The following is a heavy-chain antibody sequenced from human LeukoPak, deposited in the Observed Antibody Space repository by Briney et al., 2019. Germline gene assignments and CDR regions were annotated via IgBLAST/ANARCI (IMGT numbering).Heavy chain of an antibody. CDR1: AGSISSYY. CDR2: IYYSGST. D-gene: IGHD2-2*01. J-gene: IGHJ5*02. CDR3: ARVVVVVPAAIVEGVDP. Sequence: PSETLSLTCTVSAGSISSYYWSWIRQPPGKGLEWIGYIYYSGSTNYNPSLKSRVTISVDTSKNQFSLKLSSVTAADTAVYYCARVVVVVPAAIVEGVDPWGQGTLVTVSS. V-gene: IGHV4-59*01.